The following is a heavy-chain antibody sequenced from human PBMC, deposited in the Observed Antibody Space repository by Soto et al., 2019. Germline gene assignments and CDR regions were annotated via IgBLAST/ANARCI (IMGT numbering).Heavy chain of an antibody. CDR2: IYPSGTT. CDR3: ARDVFGWAGMDV. V-gene: IGHV4-4*07. Sequence: QVQLQESGPGLVKPSETLSLTCTVSGDSFSNYYWSWIRQPAGKGLEWIGRIYPSGTTNYNPSLRSRLTMTRDTSKNLSSLGVSSVPAADTAVYFCARDVFGWAGMDVWGQGPTVPVSS. D-gene: IGHD3-3*01. CDR1: GDSFSNYY. J-gene: IGHJ6*02.